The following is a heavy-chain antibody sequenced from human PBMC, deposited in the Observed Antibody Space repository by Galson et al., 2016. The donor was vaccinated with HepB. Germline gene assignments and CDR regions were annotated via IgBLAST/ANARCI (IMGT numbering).Heavy chain of an antibody. CDR2: ISHSGGST. J-gene: IGHJ5*02. V-gene: IGHV3-23*01. D-gene: IGHD5-24*01. CDR3: AKGGGKWLQFNWFDP. Sequence: SLRLSCAASGFTFSSQAMSWVRPAPGKGLEWVSTISHSGGSTYYADSVKGRFTISRDNSKNTLYLQMNSLRADDTAVYYCAKGGGKWLQFNWFDPWGQGALVTVSS. CDR1: GFTFSSQA.